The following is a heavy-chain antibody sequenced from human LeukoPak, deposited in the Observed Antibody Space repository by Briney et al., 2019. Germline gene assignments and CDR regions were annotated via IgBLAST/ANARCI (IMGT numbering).Heavy chain of an antibody. Sequence: SVKGSCKASGGTFSSYAISWVRQAPGQGLEWMGGIIPIFGTANYAQKFQGRVTITAHESTSTAYMELSSLRSADTAVYYCPKAIGWSNYLDYWGEGTQVTVSP. CDR3: PKAIGWSNYLDY. J-gene: IGHJ4*02. V-gene: IGHV1-69*01. CDR1: GGTFSSYA. D-gene: IGHD6-19*01. CDR2: IIPIFGTA.